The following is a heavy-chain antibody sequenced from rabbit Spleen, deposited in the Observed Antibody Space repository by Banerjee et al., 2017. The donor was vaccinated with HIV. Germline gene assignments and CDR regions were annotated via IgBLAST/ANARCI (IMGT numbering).Heavy chain of an antibody. V-gene: IGHV1S40*01. J-gene: IGHJ4*01. CDR3: ARGYASNGDGYNL. Sequence: VESGGGLVKPGSSLTLTCKASGFSFSRAYDMCWVRQAPGKGLEWIACIYAGSSGTTYYASWPKGRFTISKTSSTTVTLQMTSLTAADTATYFCARGYASNGDGYNLWGPGTLVTVS. CDR1: GFSFSRAYD. CDR2: IYAGSSGTT. D-gene: IGHD6-1*01.